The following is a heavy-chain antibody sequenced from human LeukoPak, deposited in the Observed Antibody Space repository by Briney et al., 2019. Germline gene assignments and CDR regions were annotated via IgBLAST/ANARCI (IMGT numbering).Heavy chain of an antibody. CDR1: GFTFDDYA. Sequence: GGSLRLSCAASGFTFDDYAMHWVRQAPGKGLEWVSGISWNSGSIGYADSVKGRFTISRDNAKNSLYLQMNSLRAEDTALYYCAKVGLRYFDWLLEGQGEYFQHWGQGTLVTVSS. J-gene: IGHJ1*01. V-gene: IGHV3-9*01. CDR3: AKVGLRYFDWLLEGQGEYFQH. CDR2: ISWNSGSI. D-gene: IGHD3-9*01.